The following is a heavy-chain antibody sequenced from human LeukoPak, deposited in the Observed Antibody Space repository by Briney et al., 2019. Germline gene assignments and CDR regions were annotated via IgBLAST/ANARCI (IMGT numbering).Heavy chain of an antibody. J-gene: IGHJ4*02. CDR2: LNPSDGST. V-gene: IGHV1-46*01. CDR1: GPTFTNYF. CDR3: ARARSPQHYPTEWGGFDF. Sequence: ASVTVSCKASGPTFTNYFIHWVRQAPVQGLEWMGILNPSDGSTSYAQKFQGRVTMTRDTSTSTVHMELSSLRSEDTAVYYCARARSPQHYPTEWGGFDFWGQGTLVTASS. D-gene: IGHD1-26*01.